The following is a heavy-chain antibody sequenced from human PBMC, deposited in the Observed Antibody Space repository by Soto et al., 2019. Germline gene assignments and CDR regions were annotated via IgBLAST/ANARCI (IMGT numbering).Heavy chain of an antibody. CDR2: INDTGPSS. D-gene: IGHD3-22*01. J-gene: IGHJ4*02. V-gene: IGHV3-23*01. Sequence: PGGSLRLSCATSGFTFSSYAMSWFRQAPGKGLEWVSAINDTGPSSYYADSVKGRFTVSRDNSKNTLSLHMNSLRAEDTAAYYCAKGIYGESSGYYDYWGQGTLVTVSS. CDR1: GFTFSSYA. CDR3: AKGIYGESSGYYDY.